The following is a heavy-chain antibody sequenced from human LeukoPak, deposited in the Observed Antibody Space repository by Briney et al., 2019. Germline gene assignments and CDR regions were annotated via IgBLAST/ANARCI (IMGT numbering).Heavy chain of an antibody. CDR3: TKETIMTNLYYYYMDV. J-gene: IGHJ6*03. CDR1: GFTFSSYA. Sequence: PGGSLRLSCAASGFTFSSYAMSWVRQAPGKGLEWVSGISGSGGSTYYADSVKGRFTISRDNSKNTLYLQMNSLRAEDTAVYYCTKETIMTNLYYYYMDVWGKGTTVTVSS. V-gene: IGHV3-23*01. D-gene: IGHD2-8*01. CDR2: ISGSGGST.